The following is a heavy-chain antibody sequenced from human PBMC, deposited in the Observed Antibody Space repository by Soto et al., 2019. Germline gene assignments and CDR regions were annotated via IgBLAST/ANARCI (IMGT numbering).Heavy chain of an antibody. CDR1: GFTFSSYA. CDR3: ANRFVLGGNSPSDY. J-gene: IGHJ4*02. V-gene: IGHV3-23*01. Sequence: EVQLLESGGGLVQPGGSLRLSCAASGFTFSSYAMSWVRQAPGKGLEWVSAISGSGGSTYYADSVKGRFTISRDNYKNTLYLQMNSLRAEDTAVYYCANRFVLGGNSPSDYCGQGTLVTVSS. D-gene: IGHD2-21*02. CDR2: ISGSGGST.